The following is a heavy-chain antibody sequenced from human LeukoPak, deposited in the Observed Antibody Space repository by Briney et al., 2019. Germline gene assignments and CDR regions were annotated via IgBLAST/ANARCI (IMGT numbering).Heavy chain of an antibody. CDR3: ARDGGSRGSGYYYGMDV. CDR1: GGTFSSYA. Sequence: GSSMKVSCKASGGTFSSYAISWVRQAPGQGLEWMGGIIPIFGTANYAQKFQGRVTITADESTSTAYMELSSLRSEDTAVYYCARDGGSRGSGYYYGMDVWGQGTTVTVSS. J-gene: IGHJ6*02. D-gene: IGHD6-25*01. V-gene: IGHV1-69*01. CDR2: IIPIFGTA.